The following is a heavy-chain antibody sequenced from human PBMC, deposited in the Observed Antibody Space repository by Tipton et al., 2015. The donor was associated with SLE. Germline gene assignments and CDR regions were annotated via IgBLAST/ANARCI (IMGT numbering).Heavy chain of an antibody. D-gene: IGHD3-10*01. Sequence: TLSLTCIVSDGSINSFFWSWIRQPPGKGLEWIGYISPSGSAKYNPSLKSRVTISVDTSKNQLSLSLASVTAADTAVYYCARQGSGGYGMDVWGQGTTVNVSS. CDR1: DGSINSFF. CDR2: ISPSGSA. J-gene: IGHJ6*02. CDR3: ARQGSGGYGMDV. V-gene: IGHV4-4*08.